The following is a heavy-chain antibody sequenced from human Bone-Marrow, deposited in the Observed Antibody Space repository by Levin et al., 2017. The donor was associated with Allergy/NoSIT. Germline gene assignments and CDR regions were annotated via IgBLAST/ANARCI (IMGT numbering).Heavy chain of an antibody. CDR3: GRIITGRPLGRDWFDP. V-gene: IGHV4-39*01. Sequence: SETLSLTCTVSGGSISSSSFFWGWIRQPPGKGLQWIGRISYTGSTNYNPSLKSRATILVDTSKHQFSLKLTSATAADTGVYYCGRIITGRPLGRDWFDPWGQGTLVTVSS. CDR2: ISYTGST. J-gene: IGHJ5*02. CDR1: GGSISSSSFF. D-gene: IGHD1-20*01.